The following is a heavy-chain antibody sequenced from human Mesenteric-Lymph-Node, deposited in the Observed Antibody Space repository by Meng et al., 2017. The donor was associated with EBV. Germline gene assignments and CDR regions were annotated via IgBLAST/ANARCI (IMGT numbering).Heavy chain of an antibody. CDR1: GYNLFSIG. J-gene: IGHJ5*02. Sequence: QCQLRPAGGEVQKPGSQGKVSCKAFGYNLFSIGISWVRQAPGQGLEWLGWISSYTGNTKYAQNFQARVTMTTDKSTNTAYMELSSLRSEDTAVYYCARDPRGGYYDSSGYSVGWFDPWGQGTLVTVSS. CDR2: ISSYTGNT. V-gene: IGHV1-18*01. CDR3: ARDPRGGYYDSSGYSVGWFDP. D-gene: IGHD3-22*01.